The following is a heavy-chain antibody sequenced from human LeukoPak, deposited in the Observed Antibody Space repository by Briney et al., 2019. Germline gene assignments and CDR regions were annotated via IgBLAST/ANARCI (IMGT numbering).Heavy chain of an antibody. CDR2: INAGNGNT. J-gene: IGHJ4*02. CDR3: ARLRRIVGATGNWYFDY. D-gene: IGHD1-26*01. V-gene: IGHV1-3*01. Sequence: ASVTVSCTASGYTFTSYAMHWVRQAPGQRLEWMGWINAGNGNTKYSQKFQGRVTITRDTSASTAYMELSSLRSEDTAVYYCARLRRIVGATGNWYFDYWGQGTLVTVSS. CDR1: GYTFTSYA.